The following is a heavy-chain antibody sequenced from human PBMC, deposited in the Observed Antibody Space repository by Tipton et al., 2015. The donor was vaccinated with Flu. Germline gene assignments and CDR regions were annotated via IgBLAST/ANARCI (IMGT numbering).Heavy chain of an antibody. CDR3: VRWNSSSKWFAP. CDR1: GDSVSSNSAA. D-gene: IGHD6-13*01. J-gene: IGHJ5*02. V-gene: IGHV6-1*01. Sequence: TLSLTCAISGDSVSSNSAAWNWIRQSPLRGLEWLGRTYYRSKWYNDYAVSVKSRISINPDTSKNQFSLQLNSVTPEDTAVYYCVRWNSSSKWFAPWGQGTLVTVSS. CDR2: TYYRSKWYN.